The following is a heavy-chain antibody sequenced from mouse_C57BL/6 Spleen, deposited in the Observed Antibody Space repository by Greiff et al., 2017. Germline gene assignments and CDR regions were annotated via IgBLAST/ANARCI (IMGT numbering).Heavy chain of an antibody. J-gene: IGHJ4*01. CDR2: INYDGSST. Sequence: EVHLVESEGGLVQPGSSMKLSCTASGFTFCDYYMAWVRQVPEKGLEWVANINYDGSSTYYLDSLKSRFIISRDNAKNILYLQMSSLKSEDTATYYCARDGDYGLYAMDYWGQGTSVTVSS. CDR1: GFTFCDYY. V-gene: IGHV5-16*01. D-gene: IGHD2-4*01. CDR3: ARDGDYGLYAMDY.